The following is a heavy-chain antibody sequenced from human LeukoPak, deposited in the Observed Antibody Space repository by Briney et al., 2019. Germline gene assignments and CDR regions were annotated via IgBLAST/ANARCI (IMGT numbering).Heavy chain of an antibody. D-gene: IGHD2-2*01. Sequence: ASVKVSCKASGYTFTGYYMHWVRQAPGQGLEWMGWINPNSGGTNYAQKFQGRVTMTRDTSISTAYMELSRLRSDDTAVYYCARRGGIYCSSTSCYEDYWGQGTLVTVSS. CDR2: INPNSGGT. CDR3: ARRGGIYCSSTSCYEDY. V-gene: IGHV1-2*02. CDR1: GYTFTGYY. J-gene: IGHJ4*02.